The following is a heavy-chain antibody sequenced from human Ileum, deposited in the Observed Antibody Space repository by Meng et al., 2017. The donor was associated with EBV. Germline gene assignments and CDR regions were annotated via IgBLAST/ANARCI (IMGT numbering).Heavy chain of an antibody. CDR1: GGSFRGNY. D-gene: IGHD3-3*01. V-gene: IGHV4-34*01. CDR2: INESGST. Sequence: QVHLPQWGAGLLKPSETLSITCADYGGSFRGNYWSWIRQYPGKRLEWIGEINESGSTNYNPSLKSRVTILMDTSKNQFSLKLTSVTAADAAVYYCRNAFCSAAAGCSDYWGQGTLVTVSS. J-gene: IGHJ4*02. CDR3: RNAFCSAAAGCSDY.